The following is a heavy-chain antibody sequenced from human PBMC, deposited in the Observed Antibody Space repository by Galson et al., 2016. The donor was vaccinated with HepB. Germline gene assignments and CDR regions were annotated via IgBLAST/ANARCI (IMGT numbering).Heavy chain of an antibody. Sequence: PALVKPTQTVTLTCTFSGFSLNTTGKCVGWIRQPPGKALEWLALIDWDDEKFYSPSLKTRLSISKDTPKNQVDLTVTNMDTADTATYYCVRARREHTQVRGITVKRGVWFDPWGQGTLVIVSS. V-gene: IGHV2-70*13. CDR1: GFSLNTTGKC. CDR3: VRARREHTQVRGITVKRGVWFDP. CDR2: IDWDDEK. D-gene: IGHD3-10*01. J-gene: IGHJ5*02.